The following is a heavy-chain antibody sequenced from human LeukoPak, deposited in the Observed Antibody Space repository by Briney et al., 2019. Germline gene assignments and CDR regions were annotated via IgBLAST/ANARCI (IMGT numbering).Heavy chain of an antibody. CDR2: IYYSGNT. CDR3: VRGVVIWYYFGS. CDR1: GGSFTSYY. V-gene: IGHV4-59*01. J-gene: IGHJ4*02. Sequence: PSETLSLTCSVSGGSFTSYYWTWIRQPPGKGLEWIGYIYYSGNTYYNSSLKSRLTISVDTSKNQFSLNLSSVTTADTAVYYCVRGVVIWYYFGSWGQGTLVTVSS. D-gene: IGHD3-22*01.